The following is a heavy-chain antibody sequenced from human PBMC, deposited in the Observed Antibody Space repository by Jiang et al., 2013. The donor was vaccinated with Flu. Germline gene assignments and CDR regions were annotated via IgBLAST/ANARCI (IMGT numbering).Heavy chain of an antibody. CDR1: GYTFTNYA. V-gene: IGHV1-3*01. CDR3: ARGIWYDGNYYFDY. Sequence: GAEVKKPGASVKVSCKASGYTFTNYAMQWVRQAPGQRLEWMGWINAGNGKTKYSQKFQGRVTITRDTSASTAYMELSSLRSEDTAVYYCARGIWYDGNYYFDYWGQGTLVTVSS. D-gene: IGHD6-13*01. J-gene: IGHJ4*02. CDR2: INAGNGKT.